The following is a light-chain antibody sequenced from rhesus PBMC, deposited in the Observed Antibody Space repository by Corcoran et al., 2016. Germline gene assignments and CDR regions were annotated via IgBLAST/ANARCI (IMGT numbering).Light chain of an antibody. CDR1: QDIRSY. CDR2: YSD. CDR3: QQSHSNPYS. J-gene: IGKJ2*01. Sequence: DIQMSQSPSSLSASVGDRVTVSCRASQDIRSYLHWYKQKPGKAPKLLIYYSDSVPSGVPSRFSGSGSGTDFTLTISRLQPDDFATYFCQQSHSNPYSFGQGTKVEMK. V-gene: IGKV1-32*02.